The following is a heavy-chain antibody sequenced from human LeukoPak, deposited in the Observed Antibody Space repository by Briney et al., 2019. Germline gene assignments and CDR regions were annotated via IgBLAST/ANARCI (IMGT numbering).Heavy chain of an antibody. D-gene: IGHD6-19*01. CDR2: IKQDGSEK. J-gene: IGHJ4*02. Sequence: GSLRLSCAASGFTFRSYWMSWVRQAPGKGLEWVANIKQDGSEKYYVDSVKGRFTISRDNAKNSLYLQMNSLRAEDTAVYYCASGQQWLLVRYFDYWGQGTLVTVSS. V-gene: IGHV3-7*01. CDR3: ASGQQWLLVRYFDY. CDR1: GFTFRSYW.